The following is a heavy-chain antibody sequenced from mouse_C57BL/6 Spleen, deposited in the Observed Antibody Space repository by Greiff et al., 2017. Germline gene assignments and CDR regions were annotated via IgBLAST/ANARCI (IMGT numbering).Heavy chain of an antibody. Sequence: QVQLKQSGAELVRPGASVTLSCKASGYTFTDYEMHWVKQTPVHGLEWIGAIDPETGGTAYNQKFKGKAILTADKSSSTAYMELRSLTSEDSAVYYCTREGSLLLHYFDYWGQGTTLTVSS. CDR1: GYTFTDYE. V-gene: IGHV1-15*01. CDR3: TREGSLLLHYFDY. D-gene: IGHD1-2*01. J-gene: IGHJ2*01. CDR2: IDPETGGT.